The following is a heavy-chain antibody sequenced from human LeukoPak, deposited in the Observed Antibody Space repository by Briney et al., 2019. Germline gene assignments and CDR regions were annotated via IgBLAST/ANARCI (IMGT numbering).Heavy chain of an antibody. CDR1: GFTFDDYA. Sequence: GGSLRLSCAASGFTFDDYAMHWVRQAPGKGLEWVSGISWNSGSIGYADSVKGRFTISRDNAKNSLYLQTNSLRAEDTALYYCAKDIGYSGYDYYFDYWGQGTLVTVSS. J-gene: IGHJ4*02. CDR3: AKDIGYSGYDYYFDY. V-gene: IGHV3-9*01. D-gene: IGHD5-12*01. CDR2: ISWNSGSI.